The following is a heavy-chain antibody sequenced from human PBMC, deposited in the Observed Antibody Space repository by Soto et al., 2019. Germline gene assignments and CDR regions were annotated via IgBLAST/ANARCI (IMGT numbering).Heavy chain of an antibody. Sequence: QVQLQESGPGLVKPSQTLSLTCTVSGGSIRGGDYYWSWIRQHPGKRLEWIGYIFYSGNSFYNPSLKSGVTISVDKSKNQFSLQLSSVTAADTAIYYCARLSSLYYNSDYGGYYFDYWGQGTLVSVSS. CDR1: GGSIRGGDYY. V-gene: IGHV4-31*03. D-gene: IGHD3-10*01. J-gene: IGHJ4*02. CDR3: ARLSSLYYNSDYGGYYFDY. CDR2: IFYSGNS.